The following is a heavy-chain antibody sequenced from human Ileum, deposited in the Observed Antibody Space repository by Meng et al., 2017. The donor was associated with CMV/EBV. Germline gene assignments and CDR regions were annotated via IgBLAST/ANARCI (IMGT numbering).Heavy chain of an antibody. V-gene: IGHV1-2*02. CDR2: INRHIGGT. J-gene: IGHJ5*02. Sequence: VQAGDEGKRAGAEGHVTCKATGNTINVYHLHWARQDPGPGLEWLGGINRHIGGTKYAQKFRGRVSLTRDTSISTVYMDLTTITSEDTAVYYCARPYTSGWSNWFDPWGQGTLVTVSS. D-gene: IGHD6-19*01. CDR1: GNTINVYH. CDR3: ARPYTSGWSNWFDP.